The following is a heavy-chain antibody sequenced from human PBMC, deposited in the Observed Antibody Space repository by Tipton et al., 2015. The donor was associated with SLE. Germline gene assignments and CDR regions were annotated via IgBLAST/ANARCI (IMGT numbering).Heavy chain of an antibody. CDR1: GYTFTSYD. Sequence: QVQLVQSGAEVKKPGASVKVSCKASGYTFTSYDINWVRQATGQGLEWMGWMNPNSGDAGYALKFQGRVTMTRNISKSTAYMELSSLRSEDTAVYYCARRWDCSGGSCRGSFGYWGQGTLVTVSS. CDR2: MNPNSGDA. D-gene: IGHD2-15*01. V-gene: IGHV1-8*01. J-gene: IGHJ4*02. CDR3: ARRWDCSGGSCRGSFGY.